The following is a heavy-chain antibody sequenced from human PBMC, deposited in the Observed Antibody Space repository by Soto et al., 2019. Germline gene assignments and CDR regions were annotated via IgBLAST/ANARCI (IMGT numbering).Heavy chain of an antibody. J-gene: IGHJ1*01. V-gene: IGHV4-59*01. CDR1: VGSSNNYF. Sequence: AETLSLSCVVSVGSSNNYFWSCIRQSPGKGLEWIGYISYSGIARYNPSLNRRATMSADTSKSQVSLKLNSVTAADAAVYYCARNGGWPPNALEYFQHWGQGTVVTVSS. D-gene: IGHD6-19*01. CDR3: ARNGGWPPNALEYFQH. CDR2: ISYSGIA.